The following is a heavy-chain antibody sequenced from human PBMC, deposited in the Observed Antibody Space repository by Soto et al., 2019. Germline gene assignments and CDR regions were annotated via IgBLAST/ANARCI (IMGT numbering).Heavy chain of an antibody. CDR1: GYTFTAFY. V-gene: IGHV1-2*02. Sequence: QVQLVQSGAEVKMPGASVKVSCKASGYTFTAFYLHWVRQAPGRGLEWMGWINPNTGGAKFAPQFQGRVSMTGDTSINTVYLDVSRLSHDDTAVYYCARALSGWIRSAFDFWGQGTMVTVSS. J-gene: IGHJ3*01. D-gene: IGHD5-12*01. CDR2: INPNTGGA. CDR3: ARALSGWIRSAFDF.